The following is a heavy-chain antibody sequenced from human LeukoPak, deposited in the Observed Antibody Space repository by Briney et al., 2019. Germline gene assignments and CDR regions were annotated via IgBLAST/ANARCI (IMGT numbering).Heavy chain of an antibody. D-gene: IGHD4-17*01. V-gene: IGHV1-46*01. CDR3: ARDLSLDDYGDYGVPGKTTFDY. Sequence: ASVKVSCKASGYTFTSYYMHWVRQAPGQGLEWMGIINPSGGSTSYAQKFQGRVTMTRDMSTSTVYMELSSLRSEDTAVYYCARDLSLDDYGDYGVPGKTTFDYWGQGTLVTVSS. CDR1: GYTFTSYY. J-gene: IGHJ4*02. CDR2: INPSGGST.